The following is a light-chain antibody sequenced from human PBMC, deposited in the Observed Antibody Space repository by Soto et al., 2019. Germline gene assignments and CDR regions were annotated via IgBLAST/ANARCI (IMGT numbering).Light chain of an antibody. J-gene: IGKJ2*01. V-gene: IGKV1-39*01. CDR1: QSIHKF. CDR2: AAS. CDR3: QQSYSTPPYT. Sequence: DIQMTQSPSSLSASVEDRVTITCRASQSIHKFLNWYQQKPGNAPKLLIYAASTLHSGVPSRFSGSGSGTDFTLTISSLQPEDFATYYCQQSYSTPPYTFGQGTKLEIK.